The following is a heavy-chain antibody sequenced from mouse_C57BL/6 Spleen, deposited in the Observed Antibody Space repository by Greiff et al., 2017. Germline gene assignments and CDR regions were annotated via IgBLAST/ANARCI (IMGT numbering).Heavy chain of an antibody. CDR1: GFSFNTYA. J-gene: IGHJ2*01. D-gene: IGHD2-3*01. CDR3: VRQDDGYGY. CDR2: IRSKSNNYAT. Sequence: EVHLVESGGGLVQPKGSLKLSCAASGFSFNTYAMNWVRQAPGKGLEWVARIRSKSNNYATSYAVSVKDSFTISRDVSESMIYLQMNNLKTEDTAMYYCVRQDDGYGYWGQGTTLTVSS. V-gene: IGHV10-1*01.